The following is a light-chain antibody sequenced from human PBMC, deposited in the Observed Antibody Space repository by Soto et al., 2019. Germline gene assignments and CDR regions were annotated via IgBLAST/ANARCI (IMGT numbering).Light chain of an antibody. CDR3: CSYAGGFYV. J-gene: IGLJ1*01. V-gene: IGLV2-14*01. CDR2: EVS. Sequence: QSVLTQPASVSGSPGQSITISCTGTSSDIGTYKYVSWFQHHPGKAPKLIIFEVSNRPSGVPDRFSGSKSGSTASLTISGLQAEDEADYFCCSYAGGFYVFGTGTQLTVL. CDR1: SSDIGTYKY.